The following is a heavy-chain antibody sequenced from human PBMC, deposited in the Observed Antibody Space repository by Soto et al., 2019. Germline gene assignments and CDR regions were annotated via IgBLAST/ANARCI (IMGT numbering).Heavy chain of an antibody. CDR2: IIPILGIA. CDR3: ANPPRY. CDR1: GGTFSSYT. J-gene: IGHJ4*02. Sequence: QGQLVQSGAEVKKPGSSVKVSCKASGGTFSSYTVSWVRQAPGQGLAWMGRIIPILGIANYAQKFQGRVTITADKSTGTAYMELSSMRFEDTAVYYCANPPRYWGQGTLVTVSS. V-gene: IGHV1-69*02.